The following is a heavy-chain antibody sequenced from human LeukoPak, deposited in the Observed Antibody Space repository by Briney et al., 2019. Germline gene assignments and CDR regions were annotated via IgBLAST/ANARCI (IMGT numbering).Heavy chain of an antibody. D-gene: IGHD2-2*01. J-gene: IGHJ4*02. CDR2: INHSGST. V-gene: IGHV4-34*01. CDR3: ARGLADCSSTSCYVDY. Sequence: SETLSLTCAVYGGSFSGYYWSWIRQPPGKGLEWIGEINHSGSTNYNPSLKSRVTISVDTSKNQFSLKLSSVTAAETAVYYCARGLADCSSTSCYVDYWGQGTLVTVSS. CDR1: GGSFSGYY.